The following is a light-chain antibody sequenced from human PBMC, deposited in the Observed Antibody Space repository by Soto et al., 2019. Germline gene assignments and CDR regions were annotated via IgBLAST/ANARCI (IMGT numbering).Light chain of an antibody. CDR2: EVT. Sequence: QSALAPPASVPGSPGQSITISFSGSTSDVGGHDFVSWYQHHPGKAPKLLIFEVTNRPSGVSHRFSGSKSGNTASLTISGLQVEDEADYYCTSYSSRSPYVFGTGTKVTVL. V-gene: IGLV2-14*01. CDR1: TSDVGGHDF. J-gene: IGLJ1*01. CDR3: TSYSSRSPYV.